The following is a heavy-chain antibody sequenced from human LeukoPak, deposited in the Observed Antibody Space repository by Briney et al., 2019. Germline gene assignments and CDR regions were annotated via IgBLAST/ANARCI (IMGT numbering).Heavy chain of an antibody. D-gene: IGHD1-26*01. J-gene: IGHJ6*03. Sequence: PSETLSLTCTVSGGSISRSSNYWGWIRQPPGNALEWIGSVFYSGYTYHNPSLKSRVTILVDTSKNQFSLKLSSVTAADTALYYCVRAGYGSYHTHMDVWGKGTTVTVSS. CDR2: VFYSGYT. V-gene: IGHV4-39*07. CDR1: GGSISRSSNY. CDR3: VRAGYGSYHTHMDV.